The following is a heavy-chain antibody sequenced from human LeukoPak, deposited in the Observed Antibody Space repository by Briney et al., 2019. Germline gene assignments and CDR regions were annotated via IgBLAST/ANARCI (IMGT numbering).Heavy chain of an antibody. CDR1: GYTFTGYY. D-gene: IGHD6-19*01. Sequence: ASVKVSCKASGYTFTGYYMHWVRQAPGQGLEWMGWINPNSGGTNYAQKFQGRVTMTRDTSISTAYMELSRLRSDDTAVYYCARDRMAGTNWFDPWGQGTLVTVSS. CDR2: INPNSGGT. CDR3: ARDRMAGTNWFDP. V-gene: IGHV1-2*02. J-gene: IGHJ5*02.